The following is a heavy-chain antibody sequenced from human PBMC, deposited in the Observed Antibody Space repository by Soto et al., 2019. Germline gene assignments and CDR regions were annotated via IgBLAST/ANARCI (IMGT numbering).Heavy chain of an antibody. V-gene: IGHV1-3*01. CDR3: AKEKEPTCPYVGP. D-gene: IGHD1-1*01. CDR1: GYTLINYA. CDR2: VNGGDDNT. J-gene: IGHJ5*02. Sequence: QVQLVQSGAELKKPGASVKISCQASGYTLINYAIYWVRQAPGQGLEWMGWVNGGDDNTRYSQKFQGRLTITRDVSPNMFYMELTSLRFEDTAVEYCAKEKEPTCPYVGPWGQGTLVTASS.